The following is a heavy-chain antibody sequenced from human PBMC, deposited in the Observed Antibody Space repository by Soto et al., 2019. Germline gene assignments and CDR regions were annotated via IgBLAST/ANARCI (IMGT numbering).Heavy chain of an antibody. D-gene: IGHD3-3*01. Sequence: SETLSLTCTVSGGSISSYYWSWIRQPPEKGLEWIGYIYYSGSTNYNPSLKTRVTISVDTSKNQFSLKLSSVTAADTAVYYCARNYYDFWSGEYYYMDVWGKGTTVTVSS. V-gene: IGHV4-59*01. CDR3: ARNYYDFWSGEYYYMDV. CDR1: GGSISSYY. J-gene: IGHJ6*03. CDR2: IYYSGST.